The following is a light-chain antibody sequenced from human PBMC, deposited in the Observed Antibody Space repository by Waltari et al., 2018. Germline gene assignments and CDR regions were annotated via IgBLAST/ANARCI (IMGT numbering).Light chain of an antibody. CDR1: QSLVHSDGDTY. J-gene: IGKJ1*01. CDR3: MQGTHWPPWT. V-gene: IGKV2-30*02. Sequence: VVVTQSPLSLAVTLGHSASISCRSSQSLVHSDGDTYLHWFQQRPGQSPRRLIYKVSNRDSGVPDRFSGSGSDTEFTLKISRVEAEDVGVYFCMQGTHWPPWTFGQGTKVEIK. CDR2: KVS.